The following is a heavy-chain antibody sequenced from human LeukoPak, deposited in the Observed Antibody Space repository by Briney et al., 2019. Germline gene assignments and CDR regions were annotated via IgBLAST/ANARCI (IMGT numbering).Heavy chain of an antibody. CDR2: ISAYNGNT. CDR3: ARSSSVVVPAALSD. Sequence: PGASVKVSCKASGYTFTSYGISWVRQAPGQGLEWMGWISAYNGNTNYAQKFQGRGTMTTDTSTSTAYMELRSLRSDDTAVYYCARSSSVVVPAALSDWGQGTLVTVSS. CDR1: GYTFTSYG. D-gene: IGHD2-2*01. J-gene: IGHJ4*02. V-gene: IGHV1-18*04.